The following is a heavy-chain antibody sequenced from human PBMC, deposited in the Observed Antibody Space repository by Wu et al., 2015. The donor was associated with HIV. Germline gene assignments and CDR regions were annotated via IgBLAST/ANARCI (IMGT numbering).Heavy chain of an antibody. CDR2: VNPNSGGT. V-gene: IGHV1-2*02. CDR3: ARDRGYDILIYYYYGMDV. D-gene: IGHD5-12*01. J-gene: IGHJ6*02. Sequence: QVQLVQSGAEVKKPGASVKVSCKASGYTFTGYYMHWVRQAPGQGLEWMGWVNPNSGGTNYAQKFQGRVTMTRDTSISTAYMELSRLRSDDTAVYYCARDRGYDILIYYYYGMDVWGQGTTVTVSS. CDR1: GYTFTGYY.